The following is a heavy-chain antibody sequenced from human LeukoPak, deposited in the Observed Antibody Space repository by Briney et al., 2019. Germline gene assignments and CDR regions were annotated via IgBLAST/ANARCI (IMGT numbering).Heavy chain of an antibody. D-gene: IGHD3-22*01. CDR3: AKDYDSSRLYFDY. CDR2: ISGSGAGT. Sequence: GGSLRLSCAASEFTFSNYAMSGVRQAPGKGLEWVSLISGSGAGTYYADSVKGRFTISRYNSKNTLYLQINSLRAEDTAVYYCAKDYDSSRLYFDYWGQGTLVTVSS. J-gene: IGHJ4*02. V-gene: IGHV3-23*01. CDR1: EFTFSNYA.